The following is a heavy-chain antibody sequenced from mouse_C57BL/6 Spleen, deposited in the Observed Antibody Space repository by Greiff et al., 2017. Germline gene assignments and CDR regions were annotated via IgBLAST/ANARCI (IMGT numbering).Heavy chain of an antibody. D-gene: IGHD1-1*01. J-gene: IGHJ1*03. V-gene: IGHV1-19*01. CDR3: APYGSSYRYFDV. CDR2: INPYNGGT. Sequence: VQLQQSGPVLVKPGASVKMSCKASGYTFTDYYMNWVKQSHGKSLEWIGVINPYNGGTSYNQKFKGKATLTVDKSSSTAYMELNSLTSEDSAVYYCAPYGSSYRYFDVWGTGTTVTVAS. CDR1: GYTFTDYY.